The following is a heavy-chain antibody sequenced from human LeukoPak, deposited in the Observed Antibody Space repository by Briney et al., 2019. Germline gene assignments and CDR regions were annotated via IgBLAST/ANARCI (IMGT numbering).Heavy chain of an antibody. CDR1: GFTFSSYA. CDR2: ISDSGGST. Sequence: PGGSLRLSCAASGFTFSSYAMNWVPQAPGKGLEWVSGISDSGGSTYYADSVKGRFTISRDNSKNTLYLQINSLRAEDTAVYYCAKGYDSNSYYYYFDYWGQGTLVTVSS. D-gene: IGHD3-22*01. CDR3: AKGYDSNSYYYYFDY. V-gene: IGHV3-23*01. J-gene: IGHJ4*02.